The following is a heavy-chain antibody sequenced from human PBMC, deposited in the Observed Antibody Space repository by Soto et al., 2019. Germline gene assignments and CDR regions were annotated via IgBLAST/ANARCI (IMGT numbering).Heavy chain of an antibody. CDR3: ARVRGGSY. V-gene: IGHV1-2*02. Sequence: SVKVSFKASGYTFTGYYMHWVRQAPGQGLEWLGWINPNSGGTNYAQQFQGRVTMTRDTSISTAYMELSSLRSEDTAVYYCARVRGGSYWGQGTLVTVSS. J-gene: IGHJ4*02. CDR1: GYTFTGYY. CDR2: INPNSGGT. D-gene: IGHD3-16*01.